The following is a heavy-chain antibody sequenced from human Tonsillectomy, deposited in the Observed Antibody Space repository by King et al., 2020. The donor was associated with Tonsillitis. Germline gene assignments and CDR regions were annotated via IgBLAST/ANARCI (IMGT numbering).Heavy chain of an antibody. CDR2: ISYDGSNK. Sequence: VQLVESGGGVVQPGRSLRLSCAASGFTFSSYGMHWVRPAPGKGLEWVAVISYDGSNKNYADSVKGRFTISRDNSKNTLYLQMNSLRAEDTAVYYCAKDEMYDSSGYDYWGQGTLVTVSS. D-gene: IGHD3-22*01. CDR1: GFTFSSYG. V-gene: IGHV3-30*18. CDR3: AKDEMYDSSGYDY. J-gene: IGHJ4*02.